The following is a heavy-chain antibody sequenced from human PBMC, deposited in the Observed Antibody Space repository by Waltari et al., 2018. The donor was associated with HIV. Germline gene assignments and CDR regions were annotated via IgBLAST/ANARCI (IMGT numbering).Heavy chain of an antibody. V-gene: IGHV5-51*01. D-gene: IGHD2-21*01. CDR3: SRRPQFGDYVDS. CDR1: GYTFTAYW. Sequence: EVQLVQSGGEVKKSGESLKISCRASGYTFTAYWIVWVRQMPGKGLEWVGSIYPGDSDTKYNSSFERHVAFSVDTSTSTAFLQWTNLKASDTAMYFCSRRPQFGDYVDSWGQGTLVTVSS. J-gene: IGHJ5*01. CDR2: IYPGDSDT.